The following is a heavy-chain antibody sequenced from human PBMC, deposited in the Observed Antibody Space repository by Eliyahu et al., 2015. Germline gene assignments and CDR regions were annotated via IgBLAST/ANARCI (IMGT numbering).Heavy chain of an antibody. CDR2: INPSNGGT. Sequence: QVQLAQSGAEVKKPGTSMKVSCKXSGXTFSDYXIXWVRQAPGQGLEWMGYINPSNGGTNYAQEFEGWVTMTRDTSISTAYMELRRLRSDDTAVYYCVRGSGDFTEYFDYWGQGTLVTVPS. V-gene: IGHV1-2*04. CDR3: VRGSGDFTEYFDY. J-gene: IGHJ4*01. D-gene: IGHD3-3*01. CDR1: GXTFSDYX.